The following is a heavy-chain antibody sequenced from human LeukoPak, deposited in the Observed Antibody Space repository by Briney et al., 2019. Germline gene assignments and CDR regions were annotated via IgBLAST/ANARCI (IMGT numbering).Heavy chain of an antibody. D-gene: IGHD2-2*01. Sequence: GGSLRLSCAASGFTFSSYGMHWVRQAPGKGLEWVAVISYDGSNKYYADSVKGRFTISRDNSKNTLYLQMNSLRAEDTAVYYCAKDQYCSSTSCYYYYYGMDVWGQGTTVTVSS. J-gene: IGHJ6*02. CDR1: GFTFSSYG. CDR2: ISYDGSNK. CDR3: AKDQYCSSTSCYYYYYGMDV. V-gene: IGHV3-30*18.